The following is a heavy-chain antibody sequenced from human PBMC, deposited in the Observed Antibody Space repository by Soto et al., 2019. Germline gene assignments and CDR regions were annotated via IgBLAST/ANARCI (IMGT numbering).Heavy chain of an antibody. CDR2: FDPEDGET. CDR1: GYTLTELS. J-gene: IGHJ4*02. V-gene: IGHV1-24*01. CDR3: ASGFQGNRRSTPRGYFEY. D-gene: IGHD3-10*01. Sequence: ASVKVSCKVSGYTLTELSMHWVRQAPGKGLEWMGGFDPEDGETIYAQKFQGRVTMTEDTSTDTAYMELSSLRSEDTAVYYCASGFQGNRRSTPRGYFEYWGQGTLVTVSS.